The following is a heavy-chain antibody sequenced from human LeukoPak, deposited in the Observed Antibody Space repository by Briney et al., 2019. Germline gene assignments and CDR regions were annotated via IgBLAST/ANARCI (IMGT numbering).Heavy chain of an antibody. CDR1: DGSFPGYY. J-gene: IGHJ4*02. CDR3: AARDVLTGLHDY. D-gene: IGHD3-9*01. Sequence: PSETLSLTCVVFDGSFPGYYWSWIRQPPGKGLEWIGEINHSGSTKYNPSLKSRVTISVDTSKNQFSLNLSSVTAADTAVYYCAARDVLTGLHDYWGQGTLVTVSS. CDR2: INHSGST. V-gene: IGHV4-34*01.